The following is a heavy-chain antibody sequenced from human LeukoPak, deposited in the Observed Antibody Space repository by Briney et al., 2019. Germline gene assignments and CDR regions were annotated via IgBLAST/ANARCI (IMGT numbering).Heavy chain of an antibody. J-gene: IGHJ4*02. CDR3: AVVDIVATTGQFDY. Sequence: GSSVKVSCKASGGTFSSYAISWVRQAPGQGLEWMGWMNPNSGNTGYAQKFQGRVTMTRNTSISTAYMELSSLRSEDTAVYYCAVVDIVATTGQFDYWGQGTLVTVSS. CDR2: MNPNSGNT. D-gene: IGHD5-12*01. V-gene: IGHV1-8*02. CDR1: GGTFSSYA.